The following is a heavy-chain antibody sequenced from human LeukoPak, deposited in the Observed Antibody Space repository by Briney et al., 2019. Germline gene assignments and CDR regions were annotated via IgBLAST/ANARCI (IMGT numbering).Heavy chain of an antibody. J-gene: IGHJ6*02. Sequence: SQTLSLTCTVSGGSISSGDYYWSWIRQPPGKGLEWIGYIYYSGSTYYNPSLKSRVTMSVDTSKNQFSLKLSSVTAADTAVYYCARDHTAMVNYYYYGMDVWGQGTTVTVSS. CDR1: GGSISSGDYY. CDR3: ARDHTAMVNYYYYGMDV. V-gene: IGHV4-30-4*01. D-gene: IGHD5-18*01. CDR2: IYYSGST.